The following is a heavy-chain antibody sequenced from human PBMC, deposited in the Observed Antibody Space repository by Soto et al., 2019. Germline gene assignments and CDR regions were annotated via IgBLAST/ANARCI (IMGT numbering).Heavy chain of an antibody. J-gene: IGHJ4*02. CDR3: ARPRWPNVNDY. CDR2: IYYSGST. Sequence: SETLSLTCTVSGGSISSGDYYWSWIRQPPGKGLEWIGYIYYSGSTYYNPSLKSRVTISVDTSKNQFFLKLSSVTAADTAVYYCARPRWPNVNDYWGQGTLVTVSS. CDR1: GGSISSGDYY. V-gene: IGHV4-30-4*01.